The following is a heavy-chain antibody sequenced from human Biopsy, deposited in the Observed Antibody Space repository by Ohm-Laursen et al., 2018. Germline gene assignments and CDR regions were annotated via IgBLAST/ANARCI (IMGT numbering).Heavy chain of an antibody. D-gene: IGHD3-16*01. V-gene: IGHV1-2*02. CDR2: ISPNSVGT. CDR3: ARDIMNRIAGLVARSDVFDV. Sequence: ASVKVSCKGSGYAVNDYFLHWLRQAPGQGPEWMGWISPNSVGTNYAQKFQSRVTMTTDTSTSTVYLELRRLISDDTAVYYCARDIMNRIAGLVARSDVFDVWGQGTLVTVSS. CDR1: GYAVNDYF. J-gene: IGHJ3*01.